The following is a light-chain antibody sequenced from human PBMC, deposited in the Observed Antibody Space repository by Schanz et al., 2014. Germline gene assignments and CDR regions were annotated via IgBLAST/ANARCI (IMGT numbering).Light chain of an antibody. CDR3: SSYGGSHNYV. CDR2: EVS. Sequence: QSVLTQPPSASGSPGQSVTISCTGTSSDVGNYNFVSWYQHHPGKAPKLMIYEVSKRPSGVPDRFSGSKSGNTASLTVSGLQAEDEADYYCSSYGGSHNYVFGTGTKLTV. CDR1: SSDVGNYNF. J-gene: IGLJ1*01. V-gene: IGLV2-8*01.